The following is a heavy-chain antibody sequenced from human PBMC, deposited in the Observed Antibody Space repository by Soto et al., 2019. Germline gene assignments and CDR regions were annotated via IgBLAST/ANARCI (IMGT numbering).Heavy chain of an antibody. CDR1: GDSISSNNW. CDR3: AREPRRAASGTPRNWFDP. J-gene: IGHJ5*02. Sequence: PSETLSLTCAVSGDSISSNNWWSWVRQPPGKGLEWIGEIYHSGSANHNPSLKSRITISIDKSKNEVSLKLTSVTAADTAVYYCAREPRRAASGTPRNWFDPWGQGTLVTVS. V-gene: IGHV4-4*02. D-gene: IGHD1-1*01. CDR2: IYHSGSA.